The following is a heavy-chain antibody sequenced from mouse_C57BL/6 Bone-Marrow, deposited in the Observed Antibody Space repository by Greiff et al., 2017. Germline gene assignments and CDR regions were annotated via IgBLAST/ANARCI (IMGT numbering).Heavy chain of an antibody. CDR3: TREYDGYYETDAFAY. Sequence: EVKLVESGEGLVKPGGSLKLSCAASGFTFSSYAMSWVRQTPEKRLEWVAYISSGGDYIYYADTVKGRFTISRDNARNTLYLQMSSLKSEDTAMYYCTREYDGYYETDAFAYWGQGTLVTVSA. J-gene: IGHJ3*01. CDR2: ISSGGDYI. CDR1: GFTFSSYA. V-gene: IGHV5-9-1*02. D-gene: IGHD2-3*01.